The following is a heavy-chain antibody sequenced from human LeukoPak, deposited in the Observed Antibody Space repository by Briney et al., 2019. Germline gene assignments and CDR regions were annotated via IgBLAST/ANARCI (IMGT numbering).Heavy chain of an antibody. CDR3: ARHYGDYYYYYGMDV. J-gene: IGHJ6*02. Sequence: SETLSLTCTVSGGSISSYYWSWIRRPPGKGLEWIGYIYYSGSTNYNPSLKSRVTISVDTSKNQFSLKLSSVTAADTAVYYCARHYGDYYYYYGMDVWGQGTTATVSS. CDR2: IYYSGST. V-gene: IGHV4-59*08. D-gene: IGHD4-17*01. CDR1: GGSISSYY.